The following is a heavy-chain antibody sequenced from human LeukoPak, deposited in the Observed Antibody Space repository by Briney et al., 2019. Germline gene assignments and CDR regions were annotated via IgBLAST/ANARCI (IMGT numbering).Heavy chain of an antibody. D-gene: IGHD2/OR15-2a*01. CDR3: AKSGEVLRTTYYGMDV. V-gene: IGHV3-23*01. CDR1: GFTFSSYA. CDR2: ISGSTNTP. Sequence: GGSLRLSCAASGFTFSSYAMTWVRQAPGGGLEWISAISGSTNTPYYADSVKGRFTISRDNSKNTLYLQMISLRADDTAVYYCAKSGEVLRTTYYGMDVWGQGTTITVSS. J-gene: IGHJ6*02.